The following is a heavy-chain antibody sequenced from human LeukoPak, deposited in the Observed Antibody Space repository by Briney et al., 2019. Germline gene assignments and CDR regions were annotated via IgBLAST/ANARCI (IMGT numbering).Heavy chain of an antibody. CDR1: GGSFSGYY. CDR3: ARDGGSSSWYFHYYYMDV. CDR2: ISSSGSTI. V-gene: IGHV3-11*04. D-gene: IGHD6-13*01. J-gene: IGHJ6*03. Sequence: PSETLSLTCAVYGGSFSGYYWSWIRQPSGKGLEWVSYISSSGSTIYYADSVKGRFTISRDNAKNSLYLQMNSLRAEDTAVYYCARDGGSSSWYFHYYYMDVWGKGTTVTVSS.